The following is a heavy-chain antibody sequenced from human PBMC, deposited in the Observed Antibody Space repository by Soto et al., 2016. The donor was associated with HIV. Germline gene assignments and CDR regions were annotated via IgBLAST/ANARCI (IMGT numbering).Heavy chain of an antibody. Sequence: EVQLVESGGGLVKPGGSLRLSCAASGFTFSNAWMSWVRQAPGKGLEWVGRIKSKTDGGTTDYAAPVKGRFTISRDDSKNTLYLQMNSLKTEDTAVYYCTTVLIVVVPAATRIRYMDVWGKGTTVTVSS. CDR3: TTVLIVVVPAATRIRYMDV. CDR2: IKSKTDGGTT. V-gene: IGHV3-15*01. CDR1: GFTFSNAW. D-gene: IGHD2-2*01. J-gene: IGHJ6*03.